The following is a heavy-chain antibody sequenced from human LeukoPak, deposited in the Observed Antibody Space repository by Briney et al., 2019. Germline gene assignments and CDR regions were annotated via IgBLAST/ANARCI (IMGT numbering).Heavy chain of an antibody. CDR2: IIPIFGRA. V-gene: IGHV1-69*13. CDR1: GGTFISYA. J-gene: IGHJ3*02. Sequence: GASVKVSCKASGGTFISYAISWVRQAPGQGLEWMGGIIPIFGRANYAQKFQGRVTITADESTSTAYMELSSLRSEDTAVYYCARLGRSFEVIAIPVHDAFDIWGQGTMVTVSS. D-gene: IGHD2-21*01. CDR3: ARLGRSFEVIAIPVHDAFDI.